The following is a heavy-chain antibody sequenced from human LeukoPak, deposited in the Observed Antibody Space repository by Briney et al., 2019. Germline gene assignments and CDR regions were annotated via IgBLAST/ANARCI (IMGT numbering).Heavy chain of an antibody. D-gene: IGHD5-18*01. CDR1: GGSISSSSYY. Sequence: PSETLSLTCTVSGGSISSSSYYWGWTRQPPGKGLEWIGSIYYSGSTYYNPSLKSRVTISVDTSKNQFSLKLSSVTAADTAVYYCARGSGGYSYGIDYWGQGTLVTVSS. J-gene: IGHJ4*02. V-gene: IGHV4-39*07. CDR3: ARGSGGYSYGIDY. CDR2: IYYSGST.